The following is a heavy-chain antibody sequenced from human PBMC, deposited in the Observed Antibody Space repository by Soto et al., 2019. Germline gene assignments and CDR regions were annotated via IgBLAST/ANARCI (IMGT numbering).Heavy chain of an antibody. V-gene: IGHV1-46*01. CDR2: INPAGGAA. Sequence: QVRLVQSGAEVKKPGASVKISCETSGYTFTKFHLHWVRQAPGQGLEWVGRINPAGGAANYAQTSQGRVSVTTDTSTSTGYMQLSNLRSEDTAVYYCATEGDPRLYAATVFDYWGQGTLVSVSS. J-gene: IGHJ4*02. CDR3: ATEGDPRLYAATVFDY. CDR1: GYTFTKFH. D-gene: IGHD2-21*01.